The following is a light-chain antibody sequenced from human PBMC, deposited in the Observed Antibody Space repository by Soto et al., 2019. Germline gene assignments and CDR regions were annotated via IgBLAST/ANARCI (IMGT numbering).Light chain of an antibody. CDR2: TAS. V-gene: IGKV1-39*01. CDR1: QTIDTY. J-gene: IGKJ3*01. CDR3: QQSLSAPFA. Sequence: DIQMTQSPSSLSASVRDRVTITCRASQTIDTYLNWYQQHPGKAPKLLIYTASTLQSGVPSRFSGSGSGTDFTLTINSLQPEDFATYYCQQSLSAPFAFGPGTKVDIK.